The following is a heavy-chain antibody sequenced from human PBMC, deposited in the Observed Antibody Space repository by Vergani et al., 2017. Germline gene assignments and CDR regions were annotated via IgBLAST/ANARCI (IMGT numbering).Heavy chain of an antibody. CDR2: IYYSGST. V-gene: IGHV4-38-2*01. CDR3: ARFIVDIVATSFNWFDP. D-gene: IGHD5-12*01. Sequence: QVQLQESGPGLVKPSETLSLTCAVSGYFISSGYYWGWIRQPPWKGLEWIGYIYYSGSTNYNPSLKSRVTISVDTSKNQFSLKLSSVTAADTAVYYCARFIVDIVATSFNWFDPWGQGTLVTVSS. CDR1: GYFISSGYY. J-gene: IGHJ5*02.